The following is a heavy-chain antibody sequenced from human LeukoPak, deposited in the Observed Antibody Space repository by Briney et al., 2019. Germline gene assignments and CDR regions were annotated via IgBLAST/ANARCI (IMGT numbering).Heavy chain of an antibody. V-gene: IGHV1-69*13. CDR2: IIPIFGTA. D-gene: IGHD6-13*01. J-gene: IGHJ1*01. CDR1: GGTFSSYA. Sequence: SVKVSCKASGGTFSSYAISWVRQAPGHGLEWMGGIIPIFGTANYAQKFQGRVTITADESTSTAYMELSCLRSEDTAVYYCARAPYSSSWTTVDYFQHWGQGTLVTVSS. CDR3: ARAPYSSSWTTVDYFQH.